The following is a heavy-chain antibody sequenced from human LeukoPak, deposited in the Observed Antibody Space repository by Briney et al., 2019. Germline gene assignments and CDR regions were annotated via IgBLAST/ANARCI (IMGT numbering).Heavy chain of an antibody. CDR3: ARLAAAAPQGNYMDV. Sequence: GGSLRLSCAASGFTFSDYYMSWIRRAPGKGLEWVSYISSSGSPIYYADSVKGRFTISRDNAKNSLYLQMNSLRAEDTAVYYCARLAAAAPQGNYMDVWGKGTTVTVSS. CDR2: ISSSGSPI. J-gene: IGHJ6*03. D-gene: IGHD6-13*01. CDR1: GFTFSDYY. V-gene: IGHV3-11*01.